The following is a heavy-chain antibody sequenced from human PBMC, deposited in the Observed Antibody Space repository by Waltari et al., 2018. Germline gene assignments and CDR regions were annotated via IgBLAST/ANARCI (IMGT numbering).Heavy chain of an antibody. Sequence: EVQLVEHGGGLVQPGGSLRLSCAPSGFTFSNYLMHWVRQAPGRGLMWVSRINIDGSSTDYADSVKGRFTISRDNAKNTLYLHMNSLRAEDTAVYYCASGDDWGRGTLVTVSS. CDR1: GFTFSNYL. J-gene: IGHJ1*01. CDR2: INIDGSST. V-gene: IGHV3-74*01. D-gene: IGHD3-10*01. CDR3: ASGDD.